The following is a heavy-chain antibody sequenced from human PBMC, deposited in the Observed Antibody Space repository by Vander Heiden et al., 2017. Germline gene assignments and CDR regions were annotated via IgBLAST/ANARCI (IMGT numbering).Heavy chain of an antibody. CDR1: GFTFSSYS. CDR2: ITSSSSYI. D-gene: IGHD4-17*01. J-gene: IGHJ4*02. CDR3: ARDMSTVTRPFDY. Sequence: VQLVESGGGLVKPGGSLRLSCAASGFTFSSYSMTWVRQAPGKGLEWVSSITSSSSYIYYADSVKGRFTISRDNAKNSLYLQMNSLRAEDTAVYYCARDMSTVTRPFDYWGQGTLVTVSS. V-gene: IGHV3-21*01.